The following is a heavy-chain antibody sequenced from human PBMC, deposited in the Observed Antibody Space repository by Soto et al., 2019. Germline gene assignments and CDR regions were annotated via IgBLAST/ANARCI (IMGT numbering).Heavy chain of an antibody. D-gene: IGHD3-10*01. CDR3: AKLPWLGDLAGTEY. J-gene: IGHJ4*02. V-gene: IGHV3-23*01. CDR2: ISASGTIT. Sequence: EVQLLESGGGLVQPGGSLRLSCVASGLTFSDYVMTWVRQAPGKGPEWVSTISASGTITHYADSVEGRFTISRDNSKNTMFLRLSSLRVEDTALYYCAKLPWLGDLAGTEYWSQGALVTVSP. CDR1: GLTFSDYV.